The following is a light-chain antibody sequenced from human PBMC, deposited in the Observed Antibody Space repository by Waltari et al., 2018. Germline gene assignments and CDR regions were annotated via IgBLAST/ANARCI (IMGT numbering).Light chain of an antibody. CDR2: DDS. CDR3: QVWNSGSTHMV. V-gene: IGLV3-21*02. Sequence: SHVLTQPPSVSVAPGQTASITCGGNNIGSESVHWYQQKPGQAPVLVVYDDSDRPSGIPERFSGSNSGNTATLTISRVEAGDEADYYCQVWNSGSTHMVFGGGTKLTVL. J-gene: IGLJ2*01. CDR1: NIGSES.